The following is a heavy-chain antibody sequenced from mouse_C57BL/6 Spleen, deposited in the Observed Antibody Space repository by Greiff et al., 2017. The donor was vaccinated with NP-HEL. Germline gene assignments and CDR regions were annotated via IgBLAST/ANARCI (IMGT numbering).Heavy chain of an antibody. Sequence: QVHVKQSGAELARPGASVKMSCKASGYTFTSYTMHWVKQRPGQGLEWIGYIYPSSGYTKYNQKFKDKATLTADKSSSTAYMQLSSLTSEDSAVYYCATSTMITKWFAYWGQGTLVTVSA. J-gene: IGHJ3*01. CDR1: GYTFTSYT. CDR2: IYPSSGYT. D-gene: IGHD2-4*01. CDR3: ATSTMITKWFAY. V-gene: IGHV1-4*01.